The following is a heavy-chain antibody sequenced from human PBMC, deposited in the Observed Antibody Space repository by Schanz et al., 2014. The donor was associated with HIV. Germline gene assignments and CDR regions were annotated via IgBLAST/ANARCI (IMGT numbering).Heavy chain of an antibody. CDR1: GYTFTGYY. V-gene: IGHV1-2*02. J-gene: IGHJ4*02. CDR2: INPSSGGT. D-gene: IGHD2-21*02. Sequence: QVQLVQSGAEVKKPGASVKVSCKASGYTFTGYYMHWVRQAPGQGLEWMGWINPSSGGTNYAQKFQGRVTMTRDTSISTAYMELSRLKSDDTGVYFCARNEYRLLPFDFWGQGTLVTVSS. CDR3: ARNEYRLLPFDF.